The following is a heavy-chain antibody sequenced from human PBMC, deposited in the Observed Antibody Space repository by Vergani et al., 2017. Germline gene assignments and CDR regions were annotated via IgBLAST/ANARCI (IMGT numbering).Heavy chain of an antibody. CDR1: GDTFTTST. CDR3: ARDNQLDTYEFFDS. CDR2: IIPIINIA. Sequence: QVQMVQSGPEVKKPGSSVRVSCKASGDTFTTSTIAWVRQAPGQGFEWMGRIIPIINIANYAQKFEGRVTITADKSTITAYMELTSLTSEDTAIYFCARDNQLDTYEFFDSGGQGTLVTVSS. D-gene: IGHD5-18*01. V-gene: IGHV1-69*08. J-gene: IGHJ4*02.